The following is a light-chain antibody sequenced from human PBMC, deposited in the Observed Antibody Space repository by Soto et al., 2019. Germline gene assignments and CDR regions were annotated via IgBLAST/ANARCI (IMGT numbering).Light chain of an antibody. J-gene: IGLJ3*02. V-gene: IGLV1-40*01. CDR3: CSYAGTNSLKV. Sequence: QSVLTQPPSVSGAPGQRVTISCTGSSSNIGAGFDVHWYQQLPGTAPKLLIYGNNNRPSGVPDRFSGSKSGNTASLTVSGLQAEDEADYYCCSYAGTNSLKVFGGGTKVTVL. CDR1: SSNIGAGFD. CDR2: GNN.